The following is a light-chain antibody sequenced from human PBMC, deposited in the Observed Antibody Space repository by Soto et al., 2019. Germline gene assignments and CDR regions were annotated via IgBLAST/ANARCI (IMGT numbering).Light chain of an antibody. CDR1: QGISSY. V-gene: IGKV1-9*01. CDR3: HHLGNYPLT. Sequence: LLTQSPSSLSASVGDRVTITCRASQGISSYLAWYQQEPGKAPKLLIYAASTLQTVVPSRFSGSGSGTDFTLTISSLKPDDFATYYCHHLGNYPLTFGKGTRLEIK. J-gene: IGKJ5*01. CDR2: AAS.